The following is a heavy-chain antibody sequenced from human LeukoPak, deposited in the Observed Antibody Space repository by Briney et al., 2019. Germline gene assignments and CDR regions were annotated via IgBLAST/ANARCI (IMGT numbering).Heavy chain of an antibody. CDR2: IYYSGST. J-gene: IGHJ4*02. V-gene: IGHV4-39*01. D-gene: IGHD1-26*01. Sequence: SETLSLTCTVSGGSISSSSYYWGWIRQPPGKGLEWIGIIYYSGSTYYYPSLKSRVTISVDTSKNQFSLKLSSVTAADTAVYYCASYEWELLFYFDYWGQGTLVTVSS. CDR3: ASYEWELLFYFDY. CDR1: GGSISSSSYY.